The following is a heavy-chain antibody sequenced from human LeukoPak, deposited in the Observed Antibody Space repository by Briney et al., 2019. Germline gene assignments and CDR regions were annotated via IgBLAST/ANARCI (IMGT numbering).Heavy chain of an antibody. J-gene: IGHJ4*02. V-gene: IGHV3-30*18. D-gene: IGHD6-13*01. Sequence: HPGRSLRLSCAASGLTFSSFGMHWVRQAPGKGLEWVSIISYDGINKYFSDSVKGRFTTSRDNSKNTLYLQMNSLRREDTAVYYCAKDMDLEAAGFSFDYWGQGTLVTVSS. CDR2: ISYDGINK. CDR3: AKDMDLEAAGFSFDY. CDR1: GLTFSSFG.